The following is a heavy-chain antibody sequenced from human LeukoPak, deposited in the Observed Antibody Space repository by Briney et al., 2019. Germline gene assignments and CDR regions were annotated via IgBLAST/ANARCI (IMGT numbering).Heavy chain of an antibody. D-gene: IGHD3-9*01. V-gene: IGHV4-59*12. Sequence: SETLSLTCTVSGGSISSYYWSWIRQPPGKGLEWIGYIYYSGSTYYNPSLKSRVTISVDTSKNQFSLKLSSVTAADTAVYYCAREDILTGYSDYWGQGTLVTVSP. CDR2: IYYSGST. CDR1: GGSISSYY. J-gene: IGHJ4*02. CDR3: AREDILTGYSDY.